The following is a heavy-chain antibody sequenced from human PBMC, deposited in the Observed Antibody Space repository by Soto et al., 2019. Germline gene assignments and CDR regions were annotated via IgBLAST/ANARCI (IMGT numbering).Heavy chain of an antibody. V-gene: IGHV3-30*18. CDR3: AKGGRQWLVTSDFNY. D-gene: IGHD6-19*01. Sequence: VQLVESGGGVVQPGRSLRLSCAASGFTFSDYAMHWVRQAPGKGLEWVAVVSHDGRNTHYADSVKGRFTISRDSSKNTVSLEMSSLRDEDTAVYYRAKGGRQWLVTSDFNYWGQGALVTVSS. CDR2: VSHDGRNT. CDR1: GFTFSDYA. J-gene: IGHJ4*02.